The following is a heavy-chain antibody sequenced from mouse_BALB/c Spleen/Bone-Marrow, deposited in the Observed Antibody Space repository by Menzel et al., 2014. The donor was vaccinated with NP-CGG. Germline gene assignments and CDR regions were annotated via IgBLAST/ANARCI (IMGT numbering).Heavy chain of an antibody. CDR1: GFTFSNYA. J-gene: IGHJ2*01. CDR3: SRNSNYSFDY. Sequence: EVMLVESGGALVKPGGSLKLSCAASGFTFSNYAMSWVRQSPEKRLEWVAEISNGGNYTYYPDTVTGRFTISRDNAKNTLYLEMSSLRSEDTAMYYCSRNSNYSFDYWGQGTTLTVPS. V-gene: IGHV5-9-4*01. CDR2: ISNGGNYT. D-gene: IGHD2-5*01.